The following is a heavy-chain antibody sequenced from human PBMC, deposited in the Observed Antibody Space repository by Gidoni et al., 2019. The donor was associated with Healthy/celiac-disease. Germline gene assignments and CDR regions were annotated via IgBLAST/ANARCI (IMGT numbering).Heavy chain of an antibody. D-gene: IGHD6-6*01. Sequence: QVQLVESGGGVVQPGRSLRLSCAASGFTFISYAMHWVRQAPGKGLEWVAVISYDGSNKYYADSVKGRFTISRDNSKNTLYLQMNSLRAEDTAVYYCARVGSKRLKLVSLGYYYGMDVWGQGTTVTVSS. CDR1: GFTFISYA. J-gene: IGHJ6*02. V-gene: IGHV3-30-3*01. CDR3: ARVGSKRLKLVSLGYYYGMDV. CDR2: ISYDGSNK.